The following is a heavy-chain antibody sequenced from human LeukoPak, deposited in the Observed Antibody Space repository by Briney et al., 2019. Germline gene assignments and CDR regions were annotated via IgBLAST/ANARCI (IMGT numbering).Heavy chain of an antibody. V-gene: IGHV4-39*01. J-gene: IGHJ4*02. CDR2: IYYSGST. CDR3: VRHAALGPFDY. CDR1: GGSISSYY. Sequence: SETLSLTCTVSGGSISSYYWGWIRQPPGKGLEWIGSIYYSGSTYYNPSLKSPVTISVDTSKNQSSLKRTSVTAADTAVYYCVRHAALGPFDYWGQGTLVTVSS. D-gene: IGHD7-27*01.